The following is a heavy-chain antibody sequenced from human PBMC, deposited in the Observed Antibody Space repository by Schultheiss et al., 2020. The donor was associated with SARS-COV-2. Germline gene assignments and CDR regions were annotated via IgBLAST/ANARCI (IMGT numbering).Heavy chain of an antibody. CDR2: ISNRHSHT. J-gene: IGHJ1*01. Sequence: GGSLRLSCSASGLIFSDYYMSWIRQAPGKGLEWISDISNRHSHTNYADSVKGRFTISRDNANNSLYLLMNSLRAEDTAVYYCVKEATVSANFQHWGQGTLVTVSS. D-gene: IGHD5-18*01. CDR1: GLIFSDYY. V-gene: IGHV3-11*06. CDR3: VKEATVSANFQH.